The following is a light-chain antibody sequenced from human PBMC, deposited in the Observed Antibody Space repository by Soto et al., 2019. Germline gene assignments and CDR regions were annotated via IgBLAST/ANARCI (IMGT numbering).Light chain of an antibody. CDR3: QHYCDSSWT. J-gene: IGKJ1*01. V-gene: IGKV3-20*01. Sequence: VLTQSPVALSLSSGERATLSCRASQSVSSTLLTWYQQKPGQAPRLLIYGVSSRDTGIPDRFSGSGSGTDFTLTISRVEPEDFAAYFCQHYCDSSWTFGQGSRVEIK. CDR1: QSVSSTL. CDR2: GVS.